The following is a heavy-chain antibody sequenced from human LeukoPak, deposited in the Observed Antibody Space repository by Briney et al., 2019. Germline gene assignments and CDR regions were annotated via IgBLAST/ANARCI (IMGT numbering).Heavy chain of an antibody. D-gene: IGHD6-19*01. J-gene: IGHJ5*02. CDR2: IFYSGST. CDR1: GGSISTSNYY. CDR3: ARGHSTGWSRNWFDP. V-gene: IGHV4-39*07. Sequence: PSETLSLTCTVSGGSISTSNYYWGWIRQPPGKGLEWIGNIFYSGSTYYSPSLRSRVTISLDTSRNQFSLKLNSVTAADTAVYYCARGHSTGWSRNWFDPWGQGTLVTVSS.